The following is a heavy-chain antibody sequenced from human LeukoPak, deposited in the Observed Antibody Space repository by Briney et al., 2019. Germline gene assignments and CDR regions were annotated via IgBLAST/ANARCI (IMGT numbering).Heavy chain of an antibody. CDR2: INPSAGST. V-gene: IGHV1-46*01. J-gene: IGHJ4*02. Sequence: ASVKVSCRASGYTFTSHYMHWVQQAPGQGLEWMGIINPSAGSTSYPQKFQGRVTMTRDTSTSTVYMELSSLRSEDTAVYYCAASGASGFVGNFWSGPLDFWGQGTLVTVSS. CDR3: AASGASGFVGNFWSGPLDF. CDR1: GYTFTSHY. D-gene: IGHD3-3*01.